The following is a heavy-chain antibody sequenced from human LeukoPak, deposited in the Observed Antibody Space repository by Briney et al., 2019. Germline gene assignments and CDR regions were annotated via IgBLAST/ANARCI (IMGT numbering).Heavy chain of an antibody. D-gene: IGHD5-18*01. CDR1: GGSISSSSYY. V-gene: IGHV4-39*07. CDR2: IYYSGST. J-gene: IGHJ6*03. CDR3: ARELKGRGYSYGGHYYYYMDV. Sequence: TPSETLSLTCTVSGGSISSSSYYWGWIRQPPGKGLEWIVSIYYSGSTYYNPSLKSRVTISLDTSKNQFSLNLSSVTAADTAVYYCARELKGRGYSYGGHYYYYMDVWGKGTTVTVSS.